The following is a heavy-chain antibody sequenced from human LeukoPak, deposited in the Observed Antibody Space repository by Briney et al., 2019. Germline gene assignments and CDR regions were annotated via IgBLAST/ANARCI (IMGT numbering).Heavy chain of an antibody. CDR3: AGERVYQLDFDY. CDR2: IYTSRST. V-gene: IGHV4-61*02. Sequence: SETLSLTCTVSGGSISSGSYYWSWIRQPAGKGLEWIGRIYTSRSTNYNPSLNSRVTISVDTSKNQFSLKLSSVTAADTAVYYCAGERVYQLDFDYWGQGTLVTVSS. D-gene: IGHD2-2*01. J-gene: IGHJ4*02. CDR1: GGSISSGSYY.